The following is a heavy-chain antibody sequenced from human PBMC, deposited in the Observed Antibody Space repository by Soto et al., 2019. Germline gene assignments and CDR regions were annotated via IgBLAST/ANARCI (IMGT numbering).Heavy chain of an antibody. J-gene: IGHJ6*02. CDR3: ARDSDYVILTGYSQPTPHIYYYYYGMDV. Sequence: SETLSLTCTVSGGSISSGGYYWSWIRQHPGKGLEWIGYIYYSGSTYYNPSLKSRVTKSVDTSKNQFSLKLSSVTAADTAVYYCARDSDYVILTGYSQPTPHIYYYYYGMDVWGQGTTVTVSS. V-gene: IGHV4-31*03. CDR1: GGSISSGGYY. CDR2: IYYSGST. D-gene: IGHD3-9*01.